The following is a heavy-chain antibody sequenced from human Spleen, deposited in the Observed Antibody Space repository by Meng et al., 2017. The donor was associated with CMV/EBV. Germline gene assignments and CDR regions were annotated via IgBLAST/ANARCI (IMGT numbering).Heavy chain of an antibody. CDR3: AKNGYCSSTSCYYYYYYYGMDV. J-gene: IGHJ6*02. CDR1: GFTFSSYA. Sequence: GESLKISCAASGFTFSSYAMSWVRQAPGKGLEWVSAISGSGGSTYYADSVKGRFTISRDNSKNTLYLQMNSLRAEDTAVYYCAKNGYCSSTSCYYYYYYYGMDVWGQGTTVTVSS. V-gene: IGHV3-23*01. CDR2: ISGSGGST. D-gene: IGHD2-2*03.